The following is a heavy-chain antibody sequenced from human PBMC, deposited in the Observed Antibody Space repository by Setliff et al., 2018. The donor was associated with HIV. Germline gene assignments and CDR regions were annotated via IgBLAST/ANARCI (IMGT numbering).Heavy chain of an antibody. D-gene: IGHD3-3*01. J-gene: IGHJ6*03. CDR2: INWNGCGT. CDR3: VKDDSATVRYYFYMDV. V-gene: IGHV3-20*04. CDR1: GFTFDDYG. Sequence: GGSLRLSCAASGFTFDDYGMSWVRQVPGKGLEWVSSINWNGCGTDYADSVKGRFTISRDNAKNSLYLQVNSLRAEDTALYYCVKDDSATVRYYFYMDVWGKGTTVTVSS.